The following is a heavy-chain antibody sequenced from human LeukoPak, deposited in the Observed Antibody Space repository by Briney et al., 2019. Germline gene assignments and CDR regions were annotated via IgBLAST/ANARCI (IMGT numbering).Heavy chain of an antibody. Sequence: TGVSLRLSCAASGFTVSANDMSWVRQAPGKGLEWVSVIFSGGGTYYADSVKGRFTISRDSSKNTLFLQMNSLRAEDTAVYFCARADYGDYLFDYWGQGTLVTVS. CDR1: GFTVSAND. J-gene: IGHJ4*02. CDR2: IFSGGGT. V-gene: IGHV3-66*01. D-gene: IGHD4-17*01. CDR3: ARADYGDYLFDY.